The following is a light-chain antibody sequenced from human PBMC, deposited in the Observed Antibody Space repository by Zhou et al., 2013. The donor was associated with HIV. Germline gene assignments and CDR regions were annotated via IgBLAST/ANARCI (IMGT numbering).Light chain of an antibody. CDR2: GAS. Sequence: DIQMTQSPSSLSASVGDRVTITCQASQDIGNSLSWYHQTVGKAPKLLIYGASSLDTGVPSRFSGSGSGTEFTLTISSLQPDDFATYYCQQYNSYSAFGPGTKVDIK. V-gene: IGKV1-33*01. J-gene: IGKJ3*01. CDR3: QQYNSYSA. CDR1: QDIGNS.